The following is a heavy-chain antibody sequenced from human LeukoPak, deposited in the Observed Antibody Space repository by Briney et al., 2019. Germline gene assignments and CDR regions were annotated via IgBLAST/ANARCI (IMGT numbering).Heavy chain of an antibody. Sequence: GGSLRLSCEASGFSFSNYFMSWIRQAPGKGLEWVSYITNSGRSTNYADAVKGRFTISRDNVKKSVYLEMTDLRAEDTAVYYCARETSGNYYVFDSWGQGTLVIVSS. J-gene: IGHJ4*02. V-gene: IGHV3-11*04. D-gene: IGHD1-26*01. CDR2: ITNSGRST. CDR3: ARETSGNYYVFDS. CDR1: GFSFSNYF.